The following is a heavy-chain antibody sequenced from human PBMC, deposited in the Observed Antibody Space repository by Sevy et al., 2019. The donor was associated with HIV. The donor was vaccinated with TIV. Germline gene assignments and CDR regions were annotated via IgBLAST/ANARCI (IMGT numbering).Heavy chain of an antibody. V-gene: IGHV3-23*01. D-gene: IGHD3-22*01. CDR3: ANDRRQNYYDSSGYFDAFDI. CDR1: GFTFSSYA. CDR2: ISGSGGST. J-gene: IGHJ3*02. Sequence: GGSLRLSCAASGFTFSSYAMSWVRQAPGKGLEWVSAISGSGGSTYYADSVKGRFTISRDNSKNTLYLQMNCLRAEETAVYSCANDRRQNYYDSSGYFDAFDIWGQGTLVTVSS.